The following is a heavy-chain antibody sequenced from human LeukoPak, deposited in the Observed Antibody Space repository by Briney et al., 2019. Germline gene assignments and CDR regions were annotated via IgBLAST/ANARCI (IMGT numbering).Heavy chain of an antibody. J-gene: IGHJ5*02. CDR2: IYTSGST. D-gene: IGHD2-2*01. CDR1: GGSISSYY. V-gene: IGHV4-4*09. CDR3: ARLVEPRSYAYWFDP. Sequence: SETLSLTCTVSGGSISSYYWSWTRQPPGKGLEWIGYIYTSGSTNYNPSLKSRVTISVDTSKNQFSLKLSSVTAADTAVYYCARLVEPRSYAYWFDPWGQGTLVTVSS.